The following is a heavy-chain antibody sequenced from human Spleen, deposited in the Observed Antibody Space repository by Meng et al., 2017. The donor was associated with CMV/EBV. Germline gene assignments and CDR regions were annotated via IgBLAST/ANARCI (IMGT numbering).Heavy chain of an antibody. CDR2: TYYRSKWYN. CDR3: ARDIGIAGSWSYDYYYGMDV. CDR1: GDRVSSNSAA. D-gene: IGHD6-13*01. V-gene: IGHV6-1*01. J-gene: IGHJ6*02. Sequence: SQTLSLTCAISGDRVSSNSAAWNWIRQSPSRGLEWLGRTYYRSKWYNDYAVSVKSRITINPDTSKNQFSLQLNSVTPEDTAVYYCARDIGIAGSWSYDYYYGMDVWGQGTTVTVSS.